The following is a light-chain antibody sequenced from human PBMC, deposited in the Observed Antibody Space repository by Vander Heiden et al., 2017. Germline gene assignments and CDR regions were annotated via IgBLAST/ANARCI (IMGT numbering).Light chain of an antibody. J-gene: IGKJ1*01. CDR2: GAS. CDR1: QSVSSN. V-gene: IGKV3-15*01. CDR3: QQYNNWPPWT. Sequence: EIVLTQSPATLSVSPGERATLPCRASQSVSSNLAWYQQKPGQAPRLLIYGASTRATGIPASFRGSGSGTECTLTISSLQSEDFAVYYCQQYNNWPPWTFGQGTKVEIK.